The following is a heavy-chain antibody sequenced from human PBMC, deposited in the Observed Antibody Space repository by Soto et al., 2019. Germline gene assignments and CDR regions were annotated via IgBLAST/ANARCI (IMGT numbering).Heavy chain of an antibody. CDR1: GYTFTSYD. Sequence: QVQLVQSGAEVKKPGASVKVSCKASGYTFTSYDINWVRQATGQGLAWMGWLNPNSGNTGYAQKCQGRVTMTRTTSVSTAYMELSSLRSEDTAVYYCARGKDDYGDLLFDPWGQGTLVTVSS. CDR2: LNPNSGNT. V-gene: IGHV1-8*01. J-gene: IGHJ5*02. D-gene: IGHD4-17*01. CDR3: ARGKDDYGDLLFDP.